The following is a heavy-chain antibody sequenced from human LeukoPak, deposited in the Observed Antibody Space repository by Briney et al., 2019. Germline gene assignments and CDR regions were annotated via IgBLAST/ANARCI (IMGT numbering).Heavy chain of an antibody. CDR1: GFSFSSYW. CDR2: IKQDGSER. D-gene: IGHD6-13*01. CDR3: ATDLGSSRPNF. Sequence: GGSLRLSCAASGFSFSSYWMSWVRQAPGKGLEWVANIKQDGSERYYADSAKGRFTISRDNAKNSLYLQMNSLRAEGTAVYYCATDLGSSRPNFWGQGTLVTVSS. V-gene: IGHV3-7*01. J-gene: IGHJ4*02.